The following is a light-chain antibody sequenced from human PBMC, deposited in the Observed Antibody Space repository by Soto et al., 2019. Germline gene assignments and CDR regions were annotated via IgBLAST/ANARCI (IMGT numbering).Light chain of an antibody. J-gene: IGKJ1*01. V-gene: IGKV1-6*01. CDR2: SSS. CDR3: LQDYAFPWT. Sequence: AIRMTQSPSSLSASVGDRVTITCLASQHIRNDLGWYQQKPGRAPKLLIYSSSTLQSGVPSRFNGSGSGTDFTLSISSLQPEDFATYYCLQDYAFPWTFGQGTNVEVK. CDR1: QHIRND.